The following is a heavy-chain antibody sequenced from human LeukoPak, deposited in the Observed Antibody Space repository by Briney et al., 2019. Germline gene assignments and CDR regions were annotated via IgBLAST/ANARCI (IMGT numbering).Heavy chain of an antibody. J-gene: IGHJ4*02. Sequence: ASVKVSCKASGYTFTGYYMHWVRQAPGQGLEWMGWIEPNSGDTNYPEKFQGRITMTRDTSISTAYMELSRLTSDDTAVYYCARNSGWYGVSWGQGTLVTVSS. CDR2: IEPNSGDT. V-gene: IGHV1-2*02. CDR1: GYTFTGYY. D-gene: IGHD6-19*01. CDR3: ARNSGWYGVS.